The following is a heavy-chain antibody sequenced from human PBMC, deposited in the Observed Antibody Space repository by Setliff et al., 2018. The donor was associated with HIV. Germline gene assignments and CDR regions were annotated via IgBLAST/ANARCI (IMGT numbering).Heavy chain of an antibody. CDR2: IYPGDSDT. CDR1: GYSFTSYW. CDR3: ATSPLGYCSGGSCSHYFDY. D-gene: IGHD2-15*01. V-gene: IGHV5-51*01. J-gene: IGHJ4*02. Sequence: GESLKISCTGSGYSFTSYWIGWVRQMPGKGLEWMGIIYPGDSDTRYSPSFQGQVTISADKSISTAYLQWSSLKASDTAMYYCATSPLGYCSGGSCSHYFDYWGPGTLVTVSS.